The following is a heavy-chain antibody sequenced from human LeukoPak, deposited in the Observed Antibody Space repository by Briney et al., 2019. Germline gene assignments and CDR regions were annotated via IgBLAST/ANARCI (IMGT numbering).Heavy chain of an antibody. J-gene: IGHJ4*02. D-gene: IGHD6-13*01. CDR1: GFTFSGYA. Sequence: GGSLRLSCAASGFTFSGYAMSWVRQAPGKGLEWVSSISGSGDSTYYADSVKGRFTISRDNSKNTLYLQMNSLSAEDTAVYYCAKDFKASSPVSRSDYWGQGTLVTVSS. CDR2: ISGSGDST. CDR3: AKDFKASSPVSRSDY. V-gene: IGHV3-23*01.